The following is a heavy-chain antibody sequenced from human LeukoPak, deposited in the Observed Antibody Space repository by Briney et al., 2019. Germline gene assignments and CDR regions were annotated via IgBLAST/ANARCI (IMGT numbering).Heavy chain of an antibody. J-gene: IGHJ4*02. CDR3: AREVEMATVFDY. Sequence: GGSLRLSCAASGFTLSRYWMSWVRQAPGKGLEWVANIKQDGSEKYYVDSVKGRFTISRENAKNSLYLQMNSLRAEDTAVYYCAREVEMATVFDYWGQGTLVTVSS. D-gene: IGHD4-4*01. V-gene: IGHV3-7*01. CDR1: GFTLSRYW. CDR2: IKQDGSEK.